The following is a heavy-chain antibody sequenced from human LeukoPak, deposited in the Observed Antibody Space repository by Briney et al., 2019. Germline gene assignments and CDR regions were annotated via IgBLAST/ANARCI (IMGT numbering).Heavy chain of an antibody. Sequence: ASVKVSCKASGYTFTSYGISWVRQAPGQGLEWMGWISAYNGITNYAQKLQGRVTMTTDTSTSTAYMELRSLRSDDTAVYYCAREARARDAFDIWGQGTMVTVSS. V-gene: IGHV1-18*01. J-gene: IGHJ3*02. D-gene: IGHD3-10*01. CDR2: ISAYNGIT. CDR1: GYTFTSYG. CDR3: AREARARDAFDI.